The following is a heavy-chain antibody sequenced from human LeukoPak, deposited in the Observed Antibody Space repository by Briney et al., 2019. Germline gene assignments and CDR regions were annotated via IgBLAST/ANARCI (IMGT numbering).Heavy chain of an antibody. CDR1: GFTFDDYG. CDR3: AREVATVDYYYYMDV. V-gene: IGHV3-20*04. CDR2: INWNGGST. D-gene: IGHD5-12*01. J-gene: IGHJ6*03. Sequence: GGSLRLSCAASGFTFDDYGMSWVRQAPGKGLEGVSGINWNGGSTVYADSVKGRFTISRDNAKNSLYLQMSGLRAEDTALYYCAREVATVDYYYYMDVWGKGATVPVSS.